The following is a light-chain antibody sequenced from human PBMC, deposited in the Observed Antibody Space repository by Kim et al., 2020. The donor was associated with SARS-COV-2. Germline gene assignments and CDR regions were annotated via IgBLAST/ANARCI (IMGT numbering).Light chain of an antibody. CDR3: QQSYTIPT. V-gene: IGKV1-39*01. CDR2: AAS. J-gene: IGKJ1*01. CDR1: QSIDIY. Sequence: DIQMTQSPSSLSASVGDRVTITCRASQSIDIYLSWYQQKPGKAPNLLIYAASNLQSGVPSRFSGSGSGTDFTLTISSLQPEDFASYYCQQSYTIPTFGQGTKVDIK.